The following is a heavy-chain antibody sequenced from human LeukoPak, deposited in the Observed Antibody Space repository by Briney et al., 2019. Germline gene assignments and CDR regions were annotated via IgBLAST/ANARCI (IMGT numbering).Heavy chain of an antibody. CDR3: ARRWLNYDFWPPDY. CDR1: GGSFSGYY. Sequence: SETLSLTCAVYGGSFSGYYWSWIRQPPGKGLEWIGEINHSGSTNYNPSLKSRVTISVDTSKNQFSLKLSSVTAADTAVYYCARRWLNYDFWPPDYWGQGTLVTVSS. D-gene: IGHD3-3*01. J-gene: IGHJ4*02. CDR2: INHSGST. V-gene: IGHV4-34*01.